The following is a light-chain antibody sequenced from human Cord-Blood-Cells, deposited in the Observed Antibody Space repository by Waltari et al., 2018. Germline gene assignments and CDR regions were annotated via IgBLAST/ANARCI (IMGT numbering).Light chain of an antibody. CDR2: SNN. CDR3: AAWDDSLNGPV. Sequence: QSVLTQPPSASGTPGQTVTIPCSGSSSNIGSNTVNWYQQLPGTAPKLLIYSNNQRPSGFPDRCSGSKSGTSASLAISGRQSEDEADYYCAAWDDSLNGPVFGGGTKLTVL. J-gene: IGLJ2*01. V-gene: IGLV1-44*01. CDR1: SSNIGSNT.